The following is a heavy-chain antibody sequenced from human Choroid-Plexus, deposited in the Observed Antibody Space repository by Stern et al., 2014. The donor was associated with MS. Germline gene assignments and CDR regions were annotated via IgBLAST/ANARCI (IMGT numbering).Heavy chain of an antibody. J-gene: IGHJ5*02. D-gene: IGHD2/OR15-2a*01. CDR1: GFTFGSCA. V-gene: IGHV3-30*18. CDR2: VSYDGSNK. Sequence: QVQLVQSGGGVVQPGRPLRLSCVASGFTFGSCAMHWVRQAPGKGLEWVAGVSYDGSNKYYADSVKGRFTNSRDNSQNTLDMQMSSLRPEDTAGYYCAKDRQYLTYFFDHWGQGSLVTVSS. CDR3: AKDRQYLTYFFDH.